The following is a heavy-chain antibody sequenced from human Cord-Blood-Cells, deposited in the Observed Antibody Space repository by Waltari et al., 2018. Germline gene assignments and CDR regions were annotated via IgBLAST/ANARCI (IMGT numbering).Heavy chain of an antibody. Sequence: EVQLVESGGGLVKPGGSLRLSCAASGFTFSSYSMNWGSQAPGKGREWVSSISSGSYIYYAESVKGRFTISRDNAKNSLYLQMNSLGAEDTAVYYCARVLSARPAFDIWGQGTMVTVSS. V-gene: IGHV3-21*01. J-gene: IGHJ3*02. D-gene: IGHD6-6*01. CDR2: ISSGSYI. CDR1: GFTFSSYS. CDR3: ARVLSARPAFDI.